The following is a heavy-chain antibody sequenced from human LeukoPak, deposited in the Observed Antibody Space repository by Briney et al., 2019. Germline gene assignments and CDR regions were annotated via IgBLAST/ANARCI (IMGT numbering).Heavy chain of an antibody. J-gene: IGHJ4*02. V-gene: IGHV3-23*01. CDR3: AKDSDSSGWYVTTDY. CDR2: IDSSGGST. CDR1: GFTLSSYA. Sequence: GGSLRLSCVAPGFTLSSYAMCWVRQAPGKGLEWVSTIDSSGGSTYYADSVEGRFTISRDNSKNTLYLQMNSLRVEDTALYFCAKDSDSSGWYVTTDYWGQGTLVTVSS. D-gene: IGHD6-19*01.